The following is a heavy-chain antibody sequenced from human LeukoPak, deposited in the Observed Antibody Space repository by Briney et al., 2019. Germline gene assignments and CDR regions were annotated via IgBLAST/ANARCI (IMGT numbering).Heavy chain of an antibody. CDR3: ARDGRALVRGLYGMDV. Sequence: GGSLRLSCAASGFTVSNNYMSWVRQAPGKGLEWVSIIDSGGSTYFADSVKGRFTFSRDNSKNTLYLQMSSLRVEDTAVYYCARDGRALVRGLYGMDVWGQGTTVTVSS. D-gene: IGHD3-10*01. V-gene: IGHV3-53*01. J-gene: IGHJ6*02. CDR2: IDSGGST. CDR1: GFTVSNNY.